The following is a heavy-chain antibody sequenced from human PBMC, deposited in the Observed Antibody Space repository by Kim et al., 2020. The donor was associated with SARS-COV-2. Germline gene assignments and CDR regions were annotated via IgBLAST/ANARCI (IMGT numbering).Heavy chain of an antibody. CDR1: GFTFTDYG. CDR3: VRALKSAPY. V-gene: IGHV3-23*01. CDR2: ISGYGGTT. Sequence: GGSLRLSCAASGFTFTDYGMSWVRQAPGKGLEWVSLISGYGGTTYYADSMKGRFTISRDNSKNTVYLQMNSLRAEDTAIYYCVRALKSAPYWGQGTLVTFSS. D-gene: IGHD6-13*01. J-gene: IGHJ4*02.